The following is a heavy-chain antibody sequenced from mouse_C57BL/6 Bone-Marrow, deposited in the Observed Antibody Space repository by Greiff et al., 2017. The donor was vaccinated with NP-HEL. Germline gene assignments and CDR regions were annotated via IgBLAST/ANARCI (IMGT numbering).Heavy chain of an antibody. Sequence: VQLQQSGPELVKPGASVKISCKASGYTFTDYYMNWVKQSHGKSLEWIGDINPNNGGTSYNQKFKGKATLTVDKSSSTAYMELRSLTSEDSAVYYCARVGATTVEGYFDVWGTGTTVTVSA. CDR1: GYTFTDYY. V-gene: IGHV1-26*01. CDR3: ARVGATTVEGYFDV. CDR2: INPNNGGT. D-gene: IGHD1-1*01. J-gene: IGHJ1*03.